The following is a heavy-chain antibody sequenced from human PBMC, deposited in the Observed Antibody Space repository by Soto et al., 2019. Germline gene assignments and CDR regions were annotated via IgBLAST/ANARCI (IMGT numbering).Heavy chain of an antibody. CDR3: ARERRNWNDDYYYYYYMDV. CDR2: MNPNSGNT. D-gene: IGHD1-20*01. CDR1: GYTFTSYD. V-gene: IGHV1-8*01. J-gene: IGHJ6*03. Sequence: GASVKLSCKASGYTFTSYDINWVRQATGQGLEWMGWMNPNSGNTGYAQKFQGRVTMTRNTSISTAYMELSSLRSEDTAVYYCARERRNWNDDYYYYYYMDVWGKGTTVTVS.